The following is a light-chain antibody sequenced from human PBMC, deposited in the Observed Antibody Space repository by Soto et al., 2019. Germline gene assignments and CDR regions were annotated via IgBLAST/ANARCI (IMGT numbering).Light chain of an antibody. CDR2: EVR. CDR3: SSYTTSSTPYV. Sequence: QSALTQPASVSGSPGQSITISCTGTDRNVGGYNYVSWYQQHPGKAPKPIFFEVRNRPSGVSPRFSGSKSANTASLTISGLQAEDEADYYCSSYTTSSTPYVFGTGTKLTVL. V-gene: IGLV2-14*01. CDR1: DRNVGGYNY. J-gene: IGLJ1*01.